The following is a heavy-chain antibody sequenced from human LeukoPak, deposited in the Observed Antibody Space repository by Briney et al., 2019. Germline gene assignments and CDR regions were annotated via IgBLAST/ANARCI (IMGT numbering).Heavy chain of an antibody. V-gene: IGHV3-30*18. CDR1: GFTFSSYG. CDR3: AKAGDSFRFNY. CDR2: ISYDGSNK. D-gene: IGHD7-27*01. Sequence: PGRSLRLSCAASGFTFSSYGMHWVRQAPGKGLEWVAVISYDGSNKYYADSVKGRFTISRDNSKNTLYLQMNSLRAEDTAVYYCAKAGDSFRFNYWGQGTLVTVSS. J-gene: IGHJ4*02.